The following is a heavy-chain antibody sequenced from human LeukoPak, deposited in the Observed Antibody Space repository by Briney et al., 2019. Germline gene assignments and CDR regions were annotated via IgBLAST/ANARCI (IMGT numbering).Heavy chain of an antibody. CDR2: VYSTGST. V-gene: IGHV4-61*02. J-gene: IGHJ4*02. Sequence: SSETLSLTCTVSGDSVSSGSYFWSWIRQPAGKGLEWIGRVYSTGSTNYNPSLKSRVTISVDTSKNQFSLKVSSVTAADTAVYYCARGGYGDHVVWGQGTLVTVSS. D-gene: IGHD4/OR15-4a*01. CDR3: ARGGYGDHVV. CDR1: GDSVSSGSYF.